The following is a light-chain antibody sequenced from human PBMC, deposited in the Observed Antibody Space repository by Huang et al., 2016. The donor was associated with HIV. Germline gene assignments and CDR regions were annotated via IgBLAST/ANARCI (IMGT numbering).Light chain of an antibody. Sequence: EIVLTQSPGTLSLSPGERATLSCRASQSVSSSYLVWYQQKPGQAPRLLIYGASSRATGIPDKFSGSGSGTDFTLIISRLEPEDFAVYYCQQYGSSPITFGQGTRLEIK. J-gene: IGKJ5*01. V-gene: IGKV3-20*01. CDR2: GAS. CDR1: QSVSSSY. CDR3: QQYGSSPIT.